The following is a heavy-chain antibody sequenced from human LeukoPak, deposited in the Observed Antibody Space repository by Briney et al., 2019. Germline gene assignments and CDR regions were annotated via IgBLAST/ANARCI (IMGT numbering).Heavy chain of an antibody. CDR3: AKYRTSRRYYYGMDV. V-gene: IGHV6-1*01. CDR2: TYYRSKWYN. J-gene: IGHJ6*02. Sequence: SQTLSLTCALSGDSVSSNSAAWNWIRQSPSRGLEWLGRTYYRSKWYNDYAVSVKSRITINPDTSKNQFSLKLSSVTAADTAVYYCAKYRTSRRYYYGMDVWGQGTTVTVSS. CDR1: GDSVSSNSAA. D-gene: IGHD6-6*01.